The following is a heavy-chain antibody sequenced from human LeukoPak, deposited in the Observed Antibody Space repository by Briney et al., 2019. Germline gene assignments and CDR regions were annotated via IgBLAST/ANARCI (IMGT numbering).Heavy chain of an antibody. J-gene: IGHJ4*02. CDR2: IIPIFGIA. V-gene: IGHV1-69*04. D-gene: IGHD2-15*01. CDR1: GGTFSSYA. Sequence: SVEVSCKASGGTFSSYAISWVRQAPGQGLEWVGRIIPIFGIANYAQKFQGRVTITADKSTSTAYMELSSLRSEDTAVYYCARIGLCSGGSCYVDYWGQGTLVTVSS. CDR3: ARIGLCSGGSCYVDY.